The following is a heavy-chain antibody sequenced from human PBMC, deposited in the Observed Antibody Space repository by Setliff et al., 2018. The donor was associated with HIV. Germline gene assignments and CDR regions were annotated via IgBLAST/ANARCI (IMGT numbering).Heavy chain of an antibody. V-gene: IGHV3-23*01. D-gene: IGHD2-15*01. Sequence: PGGSLRLSCAASGFTFSNAWMTWVRQAPGKGLEWVSDITGRGGTTFYADSVKSRFTTSRDTNTLYLQMNSLRAEDTAMYYCTTRNSGYFDYWGQGTLVTVSS. J-gene: IGHJ4*02. CDR2: ITGRGGTT. CDR1: GFTFSNAW. CDR3: TTRNSGYFDY.